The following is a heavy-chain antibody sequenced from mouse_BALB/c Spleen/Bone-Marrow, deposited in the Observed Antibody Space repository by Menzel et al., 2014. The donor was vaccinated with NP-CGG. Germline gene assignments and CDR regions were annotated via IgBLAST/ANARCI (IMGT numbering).Heavy chain of an antibody. CDR2: IWSDGST. J-gene: IGHJ4*01. CDR1: GFSLTSYG. D-gene: IGHD2-14*01. V-gene: IGHV2-6-2*01. CDR3: ARHRYGAMDY. Sequence: VMLVESGPDLVAPSQSLSITCTVSGFSLTSYGLHWVRQPPGKGLERLVVIWSDGSTTYNSALKSRLSISKDNSKSQVFLKMNSLQTDDTAMYYCARHRYGAMDYWGQGTSITVSS.